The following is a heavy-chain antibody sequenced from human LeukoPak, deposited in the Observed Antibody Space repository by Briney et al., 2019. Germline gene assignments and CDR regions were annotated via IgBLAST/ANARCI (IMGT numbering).Heavy chain of an antibody. V-gene: IGHV3-21*01. CDR3: ARDHLVGAFDI. CDR2: ISSSSSYI. D-gene: IGHD3-3*01. Sequence: GGSLRLSCAASGFTFSSYAMNWVCQAPGKGLEWVSSISSSSSYIYYADSVKGRFTISRDNAKNSLYLQMNSLRAEDTAVYYCARDHLVGAFDIWGQGTMVTVSS. CDR1: GFTFSSYA. J-gene: IGHJ3*02.